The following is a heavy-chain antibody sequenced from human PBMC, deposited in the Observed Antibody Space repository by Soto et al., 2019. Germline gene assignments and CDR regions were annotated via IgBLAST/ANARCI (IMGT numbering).Heavy chain of an antibody. Sequence: QVQLVESGGGEVRPGRSLRLSCVASGFTFRDYGMHWVRQAPGKGLEWVAGIAHHGLKEHYADSVKGRFIISRDNSKKTVYLQLISLRGDDTAVYYCAKDWVGGSNKYYFEYWGQGTLVTVSS. CDR1: GFTFRDYG. CDR2: IAHHGLKE. D-gene: IGHD1-26*01. J-gene: IGHJ4*02. V-gene: IGHV3-30*18. CDR3: AKDWVGGSNKYYFEY.